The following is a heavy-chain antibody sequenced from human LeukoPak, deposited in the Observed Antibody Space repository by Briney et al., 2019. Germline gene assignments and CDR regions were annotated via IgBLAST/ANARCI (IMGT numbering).Heavy chain of an antibody. D-gene: IGHD1/OR15-1a*01. Sequence: SETLSLTCAVGGGIFRGFYWTWIRQTPGKGLEWIGEINQTGKTDYNPSLTDYNPSLRSRVTLSVDRSKNQFSLKVTSVTAAAKSGYYCARGPGTVGLCPWGQGTLVTVSS. CDR3: ARGPGTVGLCP. CDR1: GGIFRGFY. V-gene: IGHV4-34*01. J-gene: IGHJ5*02. CDR2: INQTGKTDYNPSLT.